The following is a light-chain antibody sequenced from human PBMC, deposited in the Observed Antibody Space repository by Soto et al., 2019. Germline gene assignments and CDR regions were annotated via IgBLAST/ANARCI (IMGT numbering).Light chain of an antibody. J-gene: IGLJ2*01. CDR1: SSNIGAGYD. Sequence: QSALTQPPSVSGAPGQSGTISCTGSSSNIGAGYDVHWYQQLPGTAPKLLIYGNSNRPSGVPDRFSGSKSGTSASLAITGLQAEDEADYYCQSYDSSLSAVFGGWTKLTVL. CDR2: GNS. CDR3: QSYDSSLSAV. V-gene: IGLV1-40*01.